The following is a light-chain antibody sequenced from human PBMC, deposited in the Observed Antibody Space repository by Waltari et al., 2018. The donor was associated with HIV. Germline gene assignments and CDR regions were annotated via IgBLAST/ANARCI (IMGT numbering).Light chain of an antibody. Sequence: EILMTQSPATLSVSPGARATLSCRASQSINNNLAWYQQKPGQAPRLLIYGASTGATGVPARFSGSGSGTELTLTISSLQSEDFAVYYCQQYNNWPGITFGPGTKVDIK. CDR1: QSINNN. CDR3: QQYNNWPGIT. CDR2: GAS. V-gene: IGKV3-15*01. J-gene: IGKJ3*01.